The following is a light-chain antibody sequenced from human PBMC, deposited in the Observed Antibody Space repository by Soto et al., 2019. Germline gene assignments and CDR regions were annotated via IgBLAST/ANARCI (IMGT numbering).Light chain of an antibody. V-gene: IGKV1-39*01. CDR3: QQSFRSPIT. J-gene: IGKJ5*01. CDR1: QSIALS. Sequence: IQMTQSPSSLSESVGDTVTMTCRASQSIALSVNWYQQKPGKAPKLLIYVAFTLESGVPSRFSGSGSGTEFTLTIRSLQPEDFATYYCQQSFRSPITFGQGTRLEIK. CDR2: VAF.